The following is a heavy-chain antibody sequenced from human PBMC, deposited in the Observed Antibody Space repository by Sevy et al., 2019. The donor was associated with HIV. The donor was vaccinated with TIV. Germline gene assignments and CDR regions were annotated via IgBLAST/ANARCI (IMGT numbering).Heavy chain of an antibody. V-gene: IGHV3-30-3*01. J-gene: IGHJ4*02. CDR2: VSKEGTNK. CDR1: GFTFTRYA. D-gene: IGHD3-16*01. CDR3: ARAPHSVPHWGSFDS. Sequence: GGSLRLSCEASGFTFTRYAFHWVRQAPGKGLEWVAVVSKEGTNKYYADSVKGRFTISRDNSRNTLFLQMQRLRADDTAVYFCARAPHSVPHWGSFDSWGQGTLVTVSS.